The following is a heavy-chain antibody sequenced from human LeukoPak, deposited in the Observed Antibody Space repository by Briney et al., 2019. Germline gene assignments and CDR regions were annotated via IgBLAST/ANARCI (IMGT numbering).Heavy chain of an antibody. D-gene: IGHD6-6*01. CDR3: ATRPDVGMDV. V-gene: IGHV3-53*01. CDR1: GFTFSSYW. Sequence: GSLRLSCAASGFTFSSYWMSWVRQAPGKGLEWVSVIYSGGSTYYADSVKGRFTISRDNSKNTLYLQMNSLRAEDTAVYYCATRPDVGMDVWGQGTTVTVSS. J-gene: IGHJ6*02. CDR2: IYSGGST.